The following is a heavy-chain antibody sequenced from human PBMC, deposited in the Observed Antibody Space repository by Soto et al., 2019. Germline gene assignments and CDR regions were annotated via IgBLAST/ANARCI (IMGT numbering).Heavy chain of an antibody. CDR1: GYTFTDYY. CDR3: ATQRLGDAGGVPPFDY. V-gene: IGHV1-2*04. J-gene: IGHJ4*02. D-gene: IGHD3-16*01. CDR2: INPNSGGT. Sequence: GASVKFSCKASGYTFTDYYMHWVRQAPGQGLAWMGWINPNSGGTNYAQKFQGWVTMTRDTSISTAYMELSRLTSDDTAVYYCATQRLGDAGGVPPFDYWGQGTPVTVSS.